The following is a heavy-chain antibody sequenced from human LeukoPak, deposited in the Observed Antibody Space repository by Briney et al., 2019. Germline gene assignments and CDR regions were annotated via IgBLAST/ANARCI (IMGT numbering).Heavy chain of an antibody. CDR2: ISGSGGST. J-gene: IGHJ4*02. Sequence: QAGGSLRLSCAASGFTFSSYAMSWVRQAPGKGLEWVSAISGSGGSTYYADSVKGRFTISRDNSRNTLYLQMNSLRAEDTAVYHCATLRQWFVDQGFDSWGQGTLVTVSS. CDR3: ATLRQWFVDQGFDS. V-gene: IGHV3-23*01. D-gene: IGHD3-10*01. CDR1: GFTFSSYA.